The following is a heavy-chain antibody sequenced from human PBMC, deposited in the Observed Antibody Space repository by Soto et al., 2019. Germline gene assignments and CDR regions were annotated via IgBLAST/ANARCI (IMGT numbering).Heavy chain of an antibody. CDR2: ISGSGDSA. D-gene: IGHD2-2*01. J-gene: IGHJ4*02. CDR3: AKPHGYCRSTSCRVVKGGFDY. V-gene: IGHV3-23*01. Sequence: EVQLLESGGGLVQRGESLRLSCAASGFIFSSYAMGWVRQAPGKGLEWVSAISGSGDSADYADSVKGRFTISRDNSKNTLYLQMNSLRAEDTAVYYCAKPHGYCRSTSCRVVKGGFDYWGQGTLVTVSP. CDR1: GFIFSSYA.